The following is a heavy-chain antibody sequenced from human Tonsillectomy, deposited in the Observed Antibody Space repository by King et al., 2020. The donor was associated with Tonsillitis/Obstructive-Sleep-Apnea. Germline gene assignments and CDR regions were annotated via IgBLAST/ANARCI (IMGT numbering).Heavy chain of an antibody. CDR2: IIPIFGTA. CDR3: AGEVMEAAVAGPNWFDP. D-gene: IGHD6-19*01. Sequence: QLVQSGAEVKKPGSSVTVSCKASGGTFSSYAISWVRQAPGQGLEWMGGIIPIFGTANYAQKLQGRVTITADESTRTAYMELISLRSEDTAVDYCAGEVMEAAVAGPNWFDPWGQGTLVTVSS. V-gene: IGHV1-69*12. CDR1: GGTFSSYA. J-gene: IGHJ5*02.